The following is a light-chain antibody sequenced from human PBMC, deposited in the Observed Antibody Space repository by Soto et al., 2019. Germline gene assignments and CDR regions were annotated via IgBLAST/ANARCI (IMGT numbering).Light chain of an antibody. CDR1: SSDVGAYEH. CDR3: SSYSTTNILV. J-gene: IGLJ1*01. Sequence: QSALTQPASVSGSPGQSVTISCTGASSDVGAYEHVSWYQQHPGRAPKLILYDVNNRPSGVSNHFSGSKSGNTASLVISGVKATEEADYYCSSYSTTNILVFGSGTKVTVL. V-gene: IGLV2-14*03. CDR2: DVN.